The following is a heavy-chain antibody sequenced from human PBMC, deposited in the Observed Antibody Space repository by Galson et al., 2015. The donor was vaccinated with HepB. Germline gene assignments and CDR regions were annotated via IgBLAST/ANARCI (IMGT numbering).Heavy chain of an antibody. V-gene: IGHV7-4-1*02. CDR2: INTNTGNP. CDR3: ARAEAAAPSSYYYYGMDV. J-gene: IGHJ6*02. Sequence: SVKVSCKASGYTFTSYAMNWVRQAPGQGLEWMGWINTNTGNPTYAQGFTGRFVFSLDTSVSTAYLQISSLKAEDTAVYYCARAEAAAPSSYYYYGMDVWGQGTTVTVSS. CDR1: GYTFTSYA. D-gene: IGHD6-13*01.